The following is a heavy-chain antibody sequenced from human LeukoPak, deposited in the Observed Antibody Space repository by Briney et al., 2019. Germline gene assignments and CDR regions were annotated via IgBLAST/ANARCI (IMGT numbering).Heavy chain of an antibody. CDR2: ILGIGGST. CDR1: GLTSSSYS. Sequence: GQSLSPSCAASGLTSSSYSISWVRQAAGRGLEWVASILGIGGSTYYADSVKGRFTISRDNSKNTLYLKMNSLRAEDTAVYYGAKPQDGYSYGAYWYFDLWGRGTLVTVSS. D-gene: IGHD5-18*01. J-gene: IGHJ2*01. V-gene: IGHV3-23*01. CDR3: AKPQDGYSYGAYWYFDL.